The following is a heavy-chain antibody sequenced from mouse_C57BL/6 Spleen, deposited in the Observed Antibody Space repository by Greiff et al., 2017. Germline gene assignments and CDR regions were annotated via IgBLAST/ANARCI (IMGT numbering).Heavy chain of an antibody. J-gene: IGHJ4*01. D-gene: IGHD2-4*01. CDR3: ARGDYDGAYYAMDY. V-gene: IGHV1-19*01. CDR1: GYTFTDYY. Sequence: VQLQQSGPVLVKPGASVKMSCKASGYTFTDYYMNWVKQSHGKSLEWIGVINPYNGGTSYNQKFKGKATLTVDKSSSTAYMELNSLTSEDSAVYYCARGDYDGAYYAMDYWGQGTSGTVSS. CDR2: INPYNGGT.